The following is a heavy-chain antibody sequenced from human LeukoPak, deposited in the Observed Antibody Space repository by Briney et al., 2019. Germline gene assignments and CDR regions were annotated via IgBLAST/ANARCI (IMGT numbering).Heavy chain of an antibody. J-gene: IGHJ6*02. D-gene: IGHD5-12*01. CDR3: ARARGYSGYEAKFYYYGMDV. CDR1: GFTFSSYS. CDR2: ISSSSSTI. Sequence: QPGGSLRLSCAASGFTFSSYSMNWVRQAPGKGLEWVSYISSSSSTIYYADSVKGRFTISRDNSKNTLYLQMNSLRAEDTAVYYCARARGYSGYEAKFYYYGMDVWGQGTTVTVSS. V-gene: IGHV3-48*01.